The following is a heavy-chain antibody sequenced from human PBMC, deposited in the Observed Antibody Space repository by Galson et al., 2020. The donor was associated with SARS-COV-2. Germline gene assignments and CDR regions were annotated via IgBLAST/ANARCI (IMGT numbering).Heavy chain of an antibody. D-gene: IGHD2-21*01. CDR1: GFTFSSYA. CDR3: AREAWGGDGWFDS. J-gene: IGHJ5*01. CDR2: ISYDGSNK. V-gene: IGHV3-30-3*01. Sequence: GGSLRLSCAASGFTFSSYAMPWVRQAPGKGLEWVAVISYDGSNKYYADSVKGRFTISRDNSKNTLYLQMNSLRAEDTAVYYCAREAWGGDGWFDSWGQGTLVTVSS.